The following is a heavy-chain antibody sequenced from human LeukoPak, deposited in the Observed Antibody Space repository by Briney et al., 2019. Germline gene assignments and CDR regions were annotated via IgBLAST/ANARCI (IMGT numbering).Heavy chain of an antibody. CDR1: GFTGSNNY. D-gene: IGHD6-19*01. CDR3: ARGGTRGYSSGRIDY. V-gene: IGHV3-53*04. Sequence: GGSLILSCVASGFTGSNNYMSGFRQAPGKGLEWASVIYSAGNTYYADSVKGRFTISRHNSENTLYLHMNSLRVADTAVYFCARGGTRGYSSGRIDYWGQGTLVTVSS. CDR2: IYSAGNT. J-gene: IGHJ4*02.